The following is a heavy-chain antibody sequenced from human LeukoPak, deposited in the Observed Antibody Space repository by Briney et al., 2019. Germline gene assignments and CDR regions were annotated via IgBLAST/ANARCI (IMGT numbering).Heavy chain of an antibody. CDR2: ISYDGSNK. CDR3: ARVAPPDYYDSSGLTYYFDY. CDR1: GFTFSSYA. V-gene: IGHV3-30*04. D-gene: IGHD3-22*01. J-gene: IGHJ4*02. Sequence: GRSLRLCCAASGFTFSSYAMHWVRQAPGKGLEWVAVISYDGSNKYYADSVKGRFTISRDNSKNTLYLQMNSLRAEDTAVYYCARVAPPDYYDSSGLTYYFDYWGQGTLVTVSS.